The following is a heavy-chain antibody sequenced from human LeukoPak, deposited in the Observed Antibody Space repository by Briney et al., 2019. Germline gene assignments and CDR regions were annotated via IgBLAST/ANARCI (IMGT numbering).Heavy chain of an antibody. J-gene: IGHJ4*02. V-gene: IGHV1-2*02. CDR2: VNPNSGGT. D-gene: IGHD6-6*01. CDR3: AMFSSIAARPFDY. CDR1: GYTFTGYY. Sequence: ASVKVSCKASGYTFTGYYMHWVRQAPGQGLEWMGWVNPNSGGTNYAQKFQGRVTMTRDTSISTAYMELSRLRSDDTAVYYCAMFSSIAARPFDYWGQGTLVTVSS.